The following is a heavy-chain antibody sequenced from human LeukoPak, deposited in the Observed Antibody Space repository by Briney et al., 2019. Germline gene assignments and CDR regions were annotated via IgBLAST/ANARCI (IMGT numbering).Heavy chain of an antibody. J-gene: IGHJ5*02. CDR3: ARKTMIVVVNWFDP. D-gene: IGHD3-22*01. CDR2: INHSGST. V-gene: IGHV4-34*01. CDR1: GGSFSGYY. Sequence: ASETLSLTCAVYGGSFSGYYWSWIRQPPGKGLKWIGEINHSGSTNYNPSLKSRVTISVDTSKNQFSLKLSSVTAADTAVYYCARKTMIVVVNWFDPWGQGTLVTVSS.